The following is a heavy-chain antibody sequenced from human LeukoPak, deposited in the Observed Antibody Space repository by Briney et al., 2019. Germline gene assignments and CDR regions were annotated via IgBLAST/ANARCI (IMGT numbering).Heavy chain of an antibody. CDR1: GFTFSSYS. D-gene: IGHD3-22*01. Sequence: GGSLRLSCAASGFTFSSYSMNWVRQVPGKGLEWFSYISSSSSTIYYADSVKGRFTISRDNAKNSLYLQMNSLRDEDTAVYYCARDGQQYYYDSTPAWGQGTLVTVSS. CDR3: ARDGQQYYYDSTPA. CDR2: ISSSSSTI. J-gene: IGHJ5*02. V-gene: IGHV3-48*02.